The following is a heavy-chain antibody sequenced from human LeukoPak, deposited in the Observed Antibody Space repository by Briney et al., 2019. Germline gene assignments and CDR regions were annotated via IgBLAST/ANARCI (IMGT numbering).Heavy chain of an antibody. CDR2: IGTAGDT. V-gene: IGHV3-13*01. CDR1: GFTFSSYD. D-gene: IGHD3-10*01. CDR3: ARSRPTLTQRITMVRGVRYYYGMDV. J-gene: IGHJ6*02. Sequence: GGSLRLSCAASGFTFSSYDMHWVRQATGKGLEWVSAIGTAGDTYYPGSVKGRFTISRENAKNSLYLQMNSLRAGDTAVYYSARSRPTLTQRITMVRGVRYYYGMDVWGQGTTVTVSS.